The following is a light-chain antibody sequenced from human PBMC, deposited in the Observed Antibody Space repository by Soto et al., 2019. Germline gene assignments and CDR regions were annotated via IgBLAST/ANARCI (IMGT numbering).Light chain of an antibody. CDR2: AAS. V-gene: IGKV1-8*01. CDR1: RGISSY. CDR3: EQYYSYSWT. Sequence: AIRMTQSPSSFSASTGDRVTITCRASRGISSYLAWYQQKPGKAPKLLIYAASTLQSGVPSRFSGSGSGTDFTLTISCLQSEDFATYYCEQYYSYSWTFGQGTKVDIK. J-gene: IGKJ1*01.